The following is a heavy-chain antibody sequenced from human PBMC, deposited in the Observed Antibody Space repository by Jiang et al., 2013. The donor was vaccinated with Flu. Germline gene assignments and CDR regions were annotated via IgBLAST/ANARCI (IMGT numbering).Heavy chain of an antibody. J-gene: IGHJ4*02. D-gene: IGHD6-6*01. V-gene: IGHV2-5*02. CDR2: IYWGDDE. CDR1: GFSFDITGVG. Sequence: KPTQTLTLICTFSGFSFDITGVGVGWIRQPPGKALEWLAVIYWGDDEQYSPSLKNRLTITKDTSKNQVVLTMTNMDPVDTATYYCAHTSKGARPDQYFDYWGQGTLVAVSS. CDR3: AHTSKGARPDQYFDY.